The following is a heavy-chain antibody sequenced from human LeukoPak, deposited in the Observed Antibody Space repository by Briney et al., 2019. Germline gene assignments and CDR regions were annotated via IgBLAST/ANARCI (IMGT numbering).Heavy chain of an antibody. D-gene: IGHD2-21*02. CDR1: GGSLSYYY. CDR3: ARGGFYCGDDCYVDY. V-gene: IGHV4-34*01. J-gene: IGHJ4*02. Sequence: PSETLSLTCAVYGGSLSYYYWSWIRKPPEKGLEWIGEINRSGSTNYNPSLTSRVSISVDTSKNQFSLKLSSVTAADTAVYYCARGGFYCGDDCYVDYWGQGTLVTVSS. CDR2: INRSGST.